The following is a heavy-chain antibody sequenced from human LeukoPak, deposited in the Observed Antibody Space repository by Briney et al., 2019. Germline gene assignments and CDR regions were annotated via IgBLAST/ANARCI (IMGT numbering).Heavy chain of an antibody. V-gene: IGHV1-18*01. J-gene: IGHJ4*02. CDR1: GYTFTSFG. Sequence: GASVKVSYKASGYTFTSFGISRVRQAPGQGLEWMGWISAYNGNTNYAQKLQGRVTMTTDTSTSTDYMELRSLRSDDTAVYYCARDFESRSVTAGPPRVMAFDYWGQGTLLTVSS. CDR2: ISAYNGNT. CDR3: ARDFESRSVTAGPPRVMAFDY. D-gene: IGHD6-19*01.